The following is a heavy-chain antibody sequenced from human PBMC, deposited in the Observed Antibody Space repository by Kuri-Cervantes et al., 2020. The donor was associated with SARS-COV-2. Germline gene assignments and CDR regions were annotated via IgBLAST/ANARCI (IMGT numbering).Heavy chain of an antibody. D-gene: IGHD3-3*01. J-gene: IGHJ4*02. V-gene: IGHV4-38-2*01. CDR2: IYHSGST. Sequence: GSLRLSCAASGFTFSSYAMSWVRQAPGKGLEWIGSIYHSGSTYYNPSLKSRVTISVDTSKNQFSLKLSSVTAADTAVYYCARGITIFGVVPYYFDYWGQGTLVTVSS. CDR1: GFTFSSYA. CDR3: ARGITIFGVVPYYFDY.